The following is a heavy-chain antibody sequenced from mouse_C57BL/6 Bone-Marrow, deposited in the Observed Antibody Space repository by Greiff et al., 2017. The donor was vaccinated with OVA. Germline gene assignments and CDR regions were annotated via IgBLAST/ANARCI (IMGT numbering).Heavy chain of an antibody. CDR3: AGQYYGSSYELDY. CDR2: ISRGSSTI. J-gene: IGHJ2*01. CDR1: GFTFSDYG. V-gene: IGHV5-17*01. D-gene: IGHD1-1*01. Sequence: EVKVVQSGGGLVKPGASLKLSCAASGFTFSDYGMHWVRQAPEKGLEWVAYISRGSSTIYYADTVKGRSTFSGDNAKNTLFLQMTRLRSEDTAMYYCAGQYYGSSYELDYWGQGTTLTVSS.